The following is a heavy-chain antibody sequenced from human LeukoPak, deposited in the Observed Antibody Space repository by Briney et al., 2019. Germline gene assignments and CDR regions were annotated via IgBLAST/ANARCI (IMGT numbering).Heavy chain of an antibody. Sequence: SETLSLTCTVSGGSISSYYWSWIRQPPGKGLEWIGYIYYSGSTNYNPSLKSRVTISVDTSKNQFFLKLSSVTAADTAVYYCARENGLGNFDYWGQGTLVTVSS. CDR1: GGSISSYY. D-gene: IGHD3/OR15-3a*01. CDR3: ARENGLGNFDY. J-gene: IGHJ4*02. V-gene: IGHV4-59*01. CDR2: IYYSGST.